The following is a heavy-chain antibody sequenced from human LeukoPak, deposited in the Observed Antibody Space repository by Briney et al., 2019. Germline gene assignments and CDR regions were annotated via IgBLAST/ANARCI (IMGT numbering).Heavy chain of an antibody. D-gene: IGHD5-24*01. CDR2: IDHRGDT. V-gene: IGHV4-34*01. Sequence: PSETLSLTCAVYGGSFSRYYWSWIRQSPGKGLEWIAEIDHRGDTNYNPSVKSRVTISVDTSKNQFSLKMRSLSAADTAVYYCARGATISETGYFDFWGQGTPVTVSS. J-gene: IGHJ4*03. CDR1: GGSFSRYY. CDR3: ARGATISETGYFDF.